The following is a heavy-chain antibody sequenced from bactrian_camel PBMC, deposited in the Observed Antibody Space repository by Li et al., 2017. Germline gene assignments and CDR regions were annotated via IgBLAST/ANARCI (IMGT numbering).Heavy chain of an antibody. Sequence: QLVESGGGSVQAGGSLRLSCTASGYDVTVNCVGWFRQVSGKGREGVAAIYLGSGKTFYADSVQGRFTISQDNDENTVHLQMNSLKPEDTAMYYCAANGRPCRTLYNCSYCPSGDWGQGTQVTVS. V-gene: IGHV3S25*01. CDR2: IYLGSGKT. CDR3: AANGRPCRTLYNCSYCPSGD. J-gene: IGHJ4*01. D-gene: IGHD2*01. CDR1: GYDVTVNC.